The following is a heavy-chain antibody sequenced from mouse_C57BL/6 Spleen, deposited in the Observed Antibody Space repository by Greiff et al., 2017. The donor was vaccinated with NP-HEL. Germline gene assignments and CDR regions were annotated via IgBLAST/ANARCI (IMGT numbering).Heavy chain of an antibody. J-gene: IGHJ2*01. CDR3: ARNDGKRVYFDY. CDR2: IDPSDSYT. V-gene: IGHV1-59*01. D-gene: IGHD1-1*01. Sequence: QVQLQQPGAELVRPGTSVKLSCKASGYTFTSYWMHWVKQRPGQGLEWIGVIDPSDSYTNYNQKFKGKATLTLDTSSSTAYMQLSSLTSEDSAVYYCARNDGKRVYFDYWGQGTTLTVSS. CDR1: GYTFTSYW.